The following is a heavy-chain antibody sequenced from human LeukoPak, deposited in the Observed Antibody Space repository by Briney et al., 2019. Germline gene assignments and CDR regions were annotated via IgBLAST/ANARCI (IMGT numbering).Heavy chain of an antibody. Sequence: GGSLRLSCAASGFTVITNDMTWVRQAPGKGLEWVSVLYSDDNTKYADSVQGRFTISRDNSKNTLYLEMNSLSPDDTAVYYCARGVEPLAANTLAYWGQGTLVTASS. J-gene: IGHJ4*02. D-gene: IGHD1-14*01. V-gene: IGHV3-53*01. CDR2: LYSDDNT. CDR1: GFTVITND. CDR3: ARGVEPLAANTLAY.